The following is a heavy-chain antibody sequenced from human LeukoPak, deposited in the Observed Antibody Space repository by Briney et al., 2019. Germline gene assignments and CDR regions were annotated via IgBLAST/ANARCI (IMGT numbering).Heavy chain of an antibody. CDR1: GFTFSSYS. D-gene: IGHD3-10*01. J-gene: IGHJ4*02. CDR2: ISSSSSYI. Sequence: GGSLRLSCAASGFTFSSYSMYWVRQAPGKGLEWVSSISSSSSYIYYADSVKGRFTISRDNSKNTLYLQMNSLRAEDTAVYYCAKGRFMVRGVMGPFDYWGQGTLVTVSS. V-gene: IGHV3-21*01. CDR3: AKGRFMVRGVMGPFDY.